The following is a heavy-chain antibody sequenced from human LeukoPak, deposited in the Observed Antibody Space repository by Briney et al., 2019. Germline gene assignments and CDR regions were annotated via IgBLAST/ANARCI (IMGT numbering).Heavy chain of an antibody. CDR1: GGSISGYY. V-gene: IGHV4-59*08. CDR3: ASENYGSGSLNY. Sequence: SQTLSLTCTFSGGSISGYYWTWIRQPPGKGLERIGYIYYSGTTNYNPALECRVTISIDTSRNQFSLRLSSVTAADTAVYHCASENYGSGSLNYWGQGTLVTVSS. D-gene: IGHD3-10*01. J-gene: IGHJ4*02. CDR2: IYYSGTT.